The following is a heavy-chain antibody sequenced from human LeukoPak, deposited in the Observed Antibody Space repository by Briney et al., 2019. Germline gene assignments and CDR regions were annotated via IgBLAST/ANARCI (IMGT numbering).Heavy chain of an antibody. D-gene: IGHD3-22*01. J-gene: IGHJ4*02. V-gene: IGHV4-39*07. CDR1: GGSISSSSYY. CDR2: IYYSGST. Sequence: SETLSLTCAVSGGSISSSSYYWGWIRQPPGKGLEWIGSIYYSGSTYYNPSLKSRATISVDTSKNQFSLKLSSVTAADTAVYYCARLTYYYDSSGPYWGQGTLVTVSS. CDR3: ARLTYYYDSSGPY.